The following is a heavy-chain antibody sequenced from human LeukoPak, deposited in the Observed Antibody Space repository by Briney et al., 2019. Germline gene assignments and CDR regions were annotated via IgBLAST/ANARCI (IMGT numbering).Heavy chain of an antibody. J-gene: IGHJ4*02. Sequence: GGSLRLSCAASGFIFSNYGIHWVRQAPGKGLEWVMFSRSDGGYYDYADSVKGRFTISRDNNNNTVYLQMNSLRVEDTAVYYCAKDALSYYYDSGGYLFDYWGQGTLVTVSS. CDR3: AKDALSYYYDSGGYLFDY. CDR1: GFIFSNYG. CDR2: SRSDGGYY. V-gene: IGHV3-30*02. D-gene: IGHD3-22*01.